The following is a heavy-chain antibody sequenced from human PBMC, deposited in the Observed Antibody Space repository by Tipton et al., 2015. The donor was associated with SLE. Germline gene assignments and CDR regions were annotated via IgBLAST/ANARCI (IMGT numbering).Heavy chain of an antibody. V-gene: IGHV4-38-2*01. D-gene: IGHD6-19*01. CDR1: SYSIYNGFY. CDR2: IYRSGTA. J-gene: IGHJ4*02. CDR3: ARQIGGGWNYLDY. Sequence: TLSLTCSVSSYSIYNGFYWGWIRQSPGKGLEWIGSIYRSGTAYYNPSLKSRVTISADTSENQFSLKLTSITIADTAVYFCARQIGGGWNYLDYWGQGTRVTVSS.